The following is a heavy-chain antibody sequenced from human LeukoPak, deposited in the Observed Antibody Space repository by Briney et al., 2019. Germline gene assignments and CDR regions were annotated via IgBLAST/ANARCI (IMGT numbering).Heavy chain of an antibody. CDR1: GGSVSSGSYY. J-gene: IGHJ4*02. Sequence: SETLSLTCTVSGGSVSSGSYYWSWIRQPPGKGLEWIGYIYSSVSTNYNPSLKSRVTISVDTSKNQVSLNLSSVTAADTAVYYCVRDEWFGYWGQGTLVTVSS. CDR3: VRDEWFGY. CDR2: IYSSVST. V-gene: IGHV4-61*01. D-gene: IGHD3-10*01.